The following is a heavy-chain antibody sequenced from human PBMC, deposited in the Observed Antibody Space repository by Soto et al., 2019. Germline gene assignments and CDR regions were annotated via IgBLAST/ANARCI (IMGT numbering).Heavy chain of an antibody. CDR1: GGTFSSYA. CDR3: ARAPYCSGGSCYSFPDYYYYGMDV. J-gene: IGHJ6*02. CDR2: IIPIFGTA. Sequence: GASVKVSCKASGGTFSSYAISWVRQAPGQGLEWMGGIIPIFGTANYAQKFQGRVTITADESTSTAYMELSSLRSEDTAVYYCARAPYCSGGSCYSFPDYYYYGMDVWGQGTTVTVSS. D-gene: IGHD2-15*01. V-gene: IGHV1-69*13.